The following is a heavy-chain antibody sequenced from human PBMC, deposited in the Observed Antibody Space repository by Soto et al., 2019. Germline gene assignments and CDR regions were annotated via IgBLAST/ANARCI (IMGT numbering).Heavy chain of an antibody. V-gene: IGHV3-48*03. CDR1: GFTFRSYE. J-gene: IGHJ4*02. D-gene: IGHD5-18*01. Sequence: PGGSLSLSCATFGFTFRSYEMNWVRQAPGKGLEGVSYISTSGSLTYYAESVKGRFSVSRDNAKNSLHLQMDSLRDEDTALYYCAIEDAGNLPDTFDFSGPGTLVTVSS. CDR2: ISTSGSLT. CDR3: AIEDAGNLPDTFDF.